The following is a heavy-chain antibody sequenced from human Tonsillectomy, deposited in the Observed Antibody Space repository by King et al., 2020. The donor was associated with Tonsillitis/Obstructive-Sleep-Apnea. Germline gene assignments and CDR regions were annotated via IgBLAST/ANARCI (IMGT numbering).Heavy chain of an antibody. CDR2: IDPSDSYT. J-gene: IGHJ6*02. CDR3: ASPTVEVGTDYYGMDV. V-gene: IGHV5-10-1*03. D-gene: IGHD3-10*01. CDR1: GYSFTSYW. Sequence: VKLVESGAEVKKPGESLRISCKGSGYSFTSYWITWVRQMPGKGLEWMGRIDPSDSYTNYSPSFQGHVTISADKSITTAYLQLSSLKASDTAMYYCASPTVEVGTDYYGMDVWGQGTTVTVS.